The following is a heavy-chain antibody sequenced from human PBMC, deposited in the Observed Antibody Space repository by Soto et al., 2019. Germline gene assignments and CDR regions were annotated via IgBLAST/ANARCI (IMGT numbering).Heavy chain of an antibody. D-gene: IGHD3-16*01. V-gene: IGHV3-33*01. CDR1: GFTFSSYG. CDR3: ATDGVSLFMIPSELEH. J-gene: IGHJ1*01. Sequence: QVQLVESGGGVVQPGGSLRLSCAASGFTFSSYGLYWVRQPPGKGLEWVALIWYDGNKKFYADSVRGRFTISRDNSKNNLYLQMNSLRAEDTAVYYLATDGVSLFMIPSELEHWGQGTLVTVSS. CDR2: IWYDGNKK.